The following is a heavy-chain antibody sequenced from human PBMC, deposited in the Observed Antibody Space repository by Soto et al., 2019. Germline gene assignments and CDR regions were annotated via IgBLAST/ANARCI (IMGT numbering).Heavy chain of an antibody. D-gene: IGHD2-15*01. CDR2: IGTAGDT. J-gene: IGHJ4*02. CDR1: GFTFRRYD. Sequence: EVQLVESGGGLVQPGGSLRLSCAASGFTFRRYDMHWVRQSTGKCLEWVSAIGTAGDTYYPGSVKGRFTISRENAKNSLYLQMNSLRAGDTAVYYCARGRCSGGSCYYFDFLGQGTLVTVSS. V-gene: IGHV3-13*01. CDR3: ARGRCSGGSCYYFDF.